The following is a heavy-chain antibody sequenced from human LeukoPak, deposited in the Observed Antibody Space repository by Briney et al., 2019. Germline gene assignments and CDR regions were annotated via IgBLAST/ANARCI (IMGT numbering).Heavy chain of an antibody. V-gene: IGHV3-53*01. Sequence: GGSLRLSCAASGFTFSSYAMSWVRQAPGKGLEWVSVLYSGGDTYYADSVKGRFTISRDNSKNTLYLQMNSLRAEDTAVYYCARDRRALDAFDIWGQGTMVTVSS. CDR3: ARDRRALDAFDI. D-gene: IGHD3-3*02. CDR2: LYSGGDT. J-gene: IGHJ3*02. CDR1: GFTFSSYA.